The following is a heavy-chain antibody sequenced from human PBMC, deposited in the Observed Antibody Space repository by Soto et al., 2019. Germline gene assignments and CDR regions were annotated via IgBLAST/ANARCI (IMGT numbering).Heavy chain of an antibody. CDR1: GFTFSSYW. V-gene: IGHV3-7*01. CDR2: IKQDGSEK. J-gene: IGHJ3*02. Sequence: GGSLRLSCAASGFTFSSYWMSWVRQAPGKGLEWVANIKQDGSEKYYVDSVKGRFTISRDNAKNSLYLQMNSLRAEDTAVYYCARDIVVVVAAVDAFDIWGQGTTVTVSS. D-gene: IGHD2-15*01. CDR3: ARDIVVVVAAVDAFDI.